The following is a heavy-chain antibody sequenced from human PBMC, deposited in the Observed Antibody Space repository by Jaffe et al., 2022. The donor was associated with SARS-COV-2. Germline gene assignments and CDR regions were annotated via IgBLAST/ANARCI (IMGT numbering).Heavy chain of an antibody. CDR1: GYTFTSYA. D-gene: IGHD2-21*01. V-gene: IGHV1-3*01. CDR2: INAGNGNT. CDR3: ARDLSRDYSVFDI. Sequence: QVQLVQSGAEVKKPGASVKVSCKASGYTFTSYAMHWVRQAPGQRLEWMGWINAGNGNTKYSQKFQGRVTITRDTSASTAYMELSSLRSEDTAVYYCARDLSRDYSVFDIWGQGTMVTVSS. J-gene: IGHJ3*02.